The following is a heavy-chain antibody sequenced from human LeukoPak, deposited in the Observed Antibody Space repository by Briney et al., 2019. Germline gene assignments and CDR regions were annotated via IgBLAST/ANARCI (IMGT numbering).Heavy chain of an antibody. CDR3: ARLTVTNDFDY. CDR1: GFSVSNYA. J-gene: IGHJ4*02. Sequence: GGSLRLSCAASGFSVSNYAMAWVRQAPGEGLEWVSVIGSDGVRKEYADSVKGRFSISRDTSRSTLYLQMNSLRVEDTAVYYCARLTVTNDFDYWGQGTLVTVSS. CDR2: IGSDGVRK. V-gene: IGHV3-23*01. D-gene: IGHD4-17*01.